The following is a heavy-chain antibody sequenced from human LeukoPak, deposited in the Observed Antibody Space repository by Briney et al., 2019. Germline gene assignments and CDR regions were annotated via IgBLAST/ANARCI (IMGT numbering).Heavy chain of an antibody. J-gene: IGHJ3*02. V-gene: IGHV1-69*04. CDR3: ARDLPPSTVVTPSGAFDI. Sequence: GASVKVSCKASGYTFTSYGTSWVRQAPGQGLEWMGRIIPILGIANYAQKFQGRVTITADKSTSTAYMELSSLRSEDTAVYYCARDLPPSTVVTPSGAFDIWGQGTMVTVSS. CDR1: GYTFTSYG. CDR2: IIPILGIA. D-gene: IGHD4-23*01.